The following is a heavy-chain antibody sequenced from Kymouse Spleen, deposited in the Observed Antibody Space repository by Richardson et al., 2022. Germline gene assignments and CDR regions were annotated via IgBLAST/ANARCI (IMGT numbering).Heavy chain of an antibody. CDR2: IRSKANSYAT. CDR1: GFTFSGSA. V-gene: IGHV3-73*02. CDR3: TRRRITMVRGVIITFDY. D-gene: IGHD3-10*01. J-gene: IGHJ4*02. Sequence: EVQLVESGGGLVQPGGSLKLSCAASGFTFSGSAMHWVRQASGKGLEWVGRIRSKANSYATAYAASVKGRFTISRDDSKNTAYLQMNSLKTEDTAVYYCTRRRITMVRGVIITFDYWGQGTLVTVSS.